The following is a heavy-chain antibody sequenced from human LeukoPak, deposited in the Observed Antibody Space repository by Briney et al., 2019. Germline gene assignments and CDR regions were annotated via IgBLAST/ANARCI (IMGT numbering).Heavy chain of an antibody. D-gene: IGHD2-21*01. V-gene: IGHV3-7*01. CDR1: GFTFSSYW. CDR3: ARVVFPSRVSDY. CDR2: IKQDGSEK. Sequence: GGSLRLSCAASGFTFSSYWMSWVRQAPGKGPEWVANIKQDGSEKYYVDSVKGRFTSSKDNAKNSLYLQMNSLRAEDTAVYYCARVVFPSRVSDYWGQGTLVTVSS. J-gene: IGHJ4*02.